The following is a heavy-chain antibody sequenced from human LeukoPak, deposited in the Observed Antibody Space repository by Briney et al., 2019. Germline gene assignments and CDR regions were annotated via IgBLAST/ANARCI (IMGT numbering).Heavy chain of an antibody. CDR3: AKDQGRDYAPYGSATHFF. Sequence: PGGSLRLSCAASGFTFSSYGMHWVRQAPGKGLEWVAVISYDGSNKYYADSVKGRFTISRDNSQNTLYLLMNSLRAEDTATYYCAKDQGRDYAPYGSATHFFWGQGALVTVSS. V-gene: IGHV3-30*18. CDR2: ISYDGSNK. D-gene: IGHD4-17*01. J-gene: IGHJ4*02. CDR1: GFTFSSYG.